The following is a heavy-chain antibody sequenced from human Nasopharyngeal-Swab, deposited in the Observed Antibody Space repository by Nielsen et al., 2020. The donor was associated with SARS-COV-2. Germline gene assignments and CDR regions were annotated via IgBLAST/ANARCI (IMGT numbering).Heavy chain of an antibody. CDR1: GYTFTSYA. V-gene: IGHV1-3*01. J-gene: IGHJ3*02. Sequence: ASVKVSCKASGYTFTSYAMHWVRQAPGQRLEWMGWINAGNGNTKYSQKFQGRVTITRDTSASTAYMELSSLRSEDTAVYYCARARFGVYYDSSGSRDAFDIWGQGTMVTASS. CDR2: INAGNGNT. CDR3: ARARFGVYYDSSGSRDAFDI. D-gene: IGHD3-22*01.